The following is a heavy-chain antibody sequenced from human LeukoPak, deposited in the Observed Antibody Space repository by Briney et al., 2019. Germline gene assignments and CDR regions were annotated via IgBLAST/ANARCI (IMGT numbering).Heavy chain of an antibody. CDR2: IYTSGST. V-gene: IGHV4-4*07. J-gene: IGHJ4*02. CDR1: GGSISSYY. CDR3: ARDDPDDSSGYSSWYFDY. D-gene: IGHD3-22*01. Sequence: SETLSLTCTVSGGSISSYYWGWIRQPAGKGLEWIGRIYTSGSTNYNPSLKSRVTMSVDTSKNQFSLKLSSVTAADTAVYYCARDDPDDSSGYSSWYFDYWGQGTLVTVSS.